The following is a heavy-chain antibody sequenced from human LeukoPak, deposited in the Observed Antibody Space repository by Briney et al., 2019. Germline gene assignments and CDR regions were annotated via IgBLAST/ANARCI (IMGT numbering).Heavy chain of an antibody. V-gene: IGHV1-46*01. CDR1: GYTFTGYY. D-gene: IGHD5-24*01. CDR2: INPSGGST. J-gene: IGHJ4*02. CDR3: ARAEDGYKSTSLDY. Sequence: GASVKVSCKASGYTFTGYYMHWVRQAPGQGLECMGMINPSGGSTSYAQKFQGRVTMTRDTSTSTVYMELSSLRAEDTAVYYCARAEDGYKSTSLDYWGQGTLVTVSS.